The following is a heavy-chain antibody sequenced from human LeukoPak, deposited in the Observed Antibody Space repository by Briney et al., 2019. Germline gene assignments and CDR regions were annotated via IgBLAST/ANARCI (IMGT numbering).Heavy chain of an antibody. CDR2: ISAYNGNT. D-gene: IGHD6-13*01. CDR1: GYTFTSYG. CDR3: ATDIAAAGSRYFQH. J-gene: IGHJ1*01. Sequence: ASVKVSCKASGYTFTSYGISWVRQAPGQGLEWMGWISAYNGNTNYAQKLQGRVTMTTDTSTSTAYMELRSLRSDDTAVYYCATDIAAAGSRYFQHWGQGTLVTVSS. V-gene: IGHV1-18*01.